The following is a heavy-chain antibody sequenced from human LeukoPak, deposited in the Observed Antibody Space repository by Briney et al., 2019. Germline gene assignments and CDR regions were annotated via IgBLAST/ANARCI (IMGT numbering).Heavy chain of an antibody. Sequence: GGSLRLSCAASGFTFDDYAMHWVRQAPGKGLEWVSGISWNSGSIGYADSVKGRFTISRDNAKNSLYLQMNSLRAEDTAVYYCARGDYYDSSGDVFDPWGQGTLVTVSS. V-gene: IGHV3-9*01. CDR1: GFTFDDYA. CDR3: ARGDYYDSSGDVFDP. J-gene: IGHJ5*02. CDR2: ISWNSGSI. D-gene: IGHD3-22*01.